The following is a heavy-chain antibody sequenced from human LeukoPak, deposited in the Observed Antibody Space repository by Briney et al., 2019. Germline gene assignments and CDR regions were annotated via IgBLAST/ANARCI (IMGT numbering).Heavy chain of an antibody. CDR3: AKDRSDYDFWSDGGYFDY. J-gene: IGHJ4*02. D-gene: IGHD3-3*01. V-gene: IGHV3-30*02. Sequence: GGSLRLSCAAPGFTFSSYGMHWVRQAPGKGLEWVAFIRYDGSNKYYADSVKGRFTISRDNSKNTLYLQMNSLGAEDTAVYYCAKDRSDYDFWSDGGYFDYWGQGTLVTVSS. CDR2: IRYDGSNK. CDR1: GFTFSSYG.